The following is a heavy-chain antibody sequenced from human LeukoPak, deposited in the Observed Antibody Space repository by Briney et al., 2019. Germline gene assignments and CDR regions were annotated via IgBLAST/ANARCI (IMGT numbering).Heavy chain of an antibody. D-gene: IGHD3-9*01. CDR1: GFTFSSYG. V-gene: IGHV3-30*03. CDR3: ATGNYDILTGYWPFDY. J-gene: IGHJ4*02. Sequence: GGSLRLSCAASGFTFSSYGMHWVRQAPGKGLEWVAVISYDGSNKYYADSVKGRFTISRDNSKNTLYLQMNSLRAEDTAVYYCATGNYDILTGYWPFDYWGQGTLVTVSS. CDR2: ISYDGSNK.